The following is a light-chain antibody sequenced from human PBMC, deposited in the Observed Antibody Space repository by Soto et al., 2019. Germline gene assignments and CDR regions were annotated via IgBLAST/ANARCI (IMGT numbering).Light chain of an antibody. V-gene: IGKV3-11*01. J-gene: IGKJ1*01. Sequence: IVLTQSPAPLSLSPGARATLSCRAGQSVSSYLAWYQQKPGQAPRLLIYDASNRATGIPAKFSGSGSGTDFTPAICCREPEDFAVYYCTQRSTWPWTSGQGPRGEIK. CDR1: QSVSSY. CDR3: TQRSTWPWT. CDR2: DAS.